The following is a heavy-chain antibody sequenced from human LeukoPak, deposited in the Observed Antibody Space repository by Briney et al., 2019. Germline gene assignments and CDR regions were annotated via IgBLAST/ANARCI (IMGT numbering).Heavy chain of an antibody. D-gene: IGHD6-6*01. V-gene: IGHV1-69*13. CDR2: IIPIFGTA. CDR3: ARCSSSHLRGAFDI. J-gene: IGHJ3*02. CDR1: GGTFSSYA. Sequence: SVKVSCKASGGTFSSYAISWVRQAPGQGLEWMGGIIPIFGTANYAQKFQGRVAITADESTSTAYMELSNLRSEDTAVYYCARCSSSHLRGAFDIWGQGTMVTVSS.